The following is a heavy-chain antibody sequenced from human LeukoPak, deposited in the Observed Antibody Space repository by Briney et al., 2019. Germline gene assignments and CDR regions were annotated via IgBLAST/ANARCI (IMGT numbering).Heavy chain of an antibody. Sequence: GESLRISCKGSGYSFTNSWIGWVRQMPGKGLEWMGIIYPGDSDTRYSPSFQGQVTISADKSISTAYLQWSSLKASDTAMYYCARLSAARSFDYWGQGTLVTVSS. CDR1: GYSFTNSW. J-gene: IGHJ4*02. CDR3: ARLSAARSFDY. CDR2: IYPGDSDT. D-gene: IGHD6-6*01. V-gene: IGHV5-51*01.